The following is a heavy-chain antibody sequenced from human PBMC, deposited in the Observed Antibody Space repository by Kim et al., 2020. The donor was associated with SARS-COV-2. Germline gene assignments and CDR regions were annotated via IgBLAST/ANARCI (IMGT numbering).Heavy chain of an antibody. CDR3: ARGWAFDI. V-gene: IGHV3-74*01. Sequence: GSTTTYADPVKGRFSISRDNAKTTLYLKMNSLRAEDTAVYYCARGWAFDIWGQGTMVTVSS. J-gene: IGHJ3*02. D-gene: IGHD2-15*01. CDR2: GSTT.